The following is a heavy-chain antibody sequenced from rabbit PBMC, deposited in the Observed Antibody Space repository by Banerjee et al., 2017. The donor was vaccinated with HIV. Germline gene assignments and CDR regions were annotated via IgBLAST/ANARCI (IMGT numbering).Heavy chain of an antibody. D-gene: IGHD6-1*01. Sequence: QEQLEESGGGLVKPEGSLTLTCTASGFDLSSGYDMCWVRQAPGKGLEWIACIDTGSRGYTWYANWAKGRFTISKTSSTTVTLQMTSLTAADTATYFCARDWGAYAGHGYATGWLDLWGPGTLVTVS. V-gene: IGHV1S45*01. J-gene: IGHJ5*01. CDR1: GFDLSSGYD. CDR3: ARDWGAYAGHGYATGWLDL. CDR2: IDTGSRGYT.